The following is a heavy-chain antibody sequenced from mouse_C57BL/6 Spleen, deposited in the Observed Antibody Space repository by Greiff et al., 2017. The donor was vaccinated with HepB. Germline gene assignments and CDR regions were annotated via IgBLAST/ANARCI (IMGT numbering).Heavy chain of an antibody. CDR1: GYTFTSYW. CDR3: ARREDSSGWFAY. CDR2: IDPSDSYT. V-gene: IGHV1-69*01. D-gene: IGHD3-2*02. Sequence: QVQLQQPGAELVMPGASVKLSCKASGYTFTSYWMHWVKQRPGQGLEWIGEIDPSDSYTNYNQKFKGKSTLTVDKSSSTAYMQLSSLTSEDSAVYYCARREDSSGWFAYWGQGTLVTVSA. J-gene: IGHJ3*01.